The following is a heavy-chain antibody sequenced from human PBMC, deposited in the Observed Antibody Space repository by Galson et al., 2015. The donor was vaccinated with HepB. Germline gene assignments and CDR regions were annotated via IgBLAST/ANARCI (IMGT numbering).Heavy chain of an antibody. CDR3: AGGDGWVFNY. CDR2: IIQDGSEK. D-gene: IGHD5-24*01. Sequence: SLRLSCAASGFTFSPFWMSWLRQAPGKGLEWVANIIQDGSEKYSVDSVKGRFTISRDNAKNSLYLQMNNLRAEDTAVYFCAGGDGWVFNYWGQGTLVTVSS. V-gene: IGHV3-7*03. J-gene: IGHJ4*02. CDR1: GFTFSPFW.